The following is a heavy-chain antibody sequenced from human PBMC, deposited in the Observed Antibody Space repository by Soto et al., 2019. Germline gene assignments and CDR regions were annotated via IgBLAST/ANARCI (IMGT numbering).Heavy chain of an antibody. CDR2: IIPIFGTA. D-gene: IGHD2-2*01. J-gene: IGHJ6*02. CDR3: ARDQGCSSTSCYDYYYYGMDA. Sequence: QVQLVQSGAEVKKPGSSVKVSCKASGGTFSSYAISWVRQAPGQGLEWMGGIIPIFGTANYAQKFQGRVTITGDESTSTAYMELSSLRSEDTAVYYCARDQGCSSTSCYDYYYYGMDAWGQGTTVTVSS. CDR1: GGTFSSYA. V-gene: IGHV1-69*01.